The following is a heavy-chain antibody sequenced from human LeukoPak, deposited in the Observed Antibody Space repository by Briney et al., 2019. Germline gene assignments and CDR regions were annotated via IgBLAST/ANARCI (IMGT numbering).Heavy chain of an antibody. CDR1: GYTFTSYG. V-gene: IGHV1-18*01. CDR3: ARPRSPGYYYYGMDV. J-gene: IGHJ6*02. CDR2: ISAYNGNT. D-gene: IGHD1-14*01. Sequence: ASVKVSCKASGYTFTSYGISWVRQAPGQGLEWMGWISAYNGNTNYAQKLQGRVTMTTDTSTSTAYMELRGLRSDDTAVYYCARPRSPGYYYYGMDVWGQGTTVTVSS.